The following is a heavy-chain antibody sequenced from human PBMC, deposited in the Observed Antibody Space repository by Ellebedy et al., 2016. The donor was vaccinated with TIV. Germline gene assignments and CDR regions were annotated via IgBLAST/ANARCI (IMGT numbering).Heavy chain of an antibody. CDR2: QHSTDIP. CDR3: ARTDCSGRSCYSYFNH. D-gene: IGHD2-8*02. J-gene: IGHJ1*01. V-gene: IGHV3-53*01. Sequence: GESLKISCVASGFTVSSNYMFWVRQAPGKGLEWVALQHSTDIPYYAGSVRGRFTVSRDDSQNKLFLQMNNLRGDDTAVYYCARTDCSGRSCYSYFNHWGQGTLVTVSS. CDR1: GFTVSSNY.